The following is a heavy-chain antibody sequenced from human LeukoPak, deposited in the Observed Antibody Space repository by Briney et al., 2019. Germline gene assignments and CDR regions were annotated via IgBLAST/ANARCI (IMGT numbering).Heavy chain of an antibody. Sequence: GASVKVSCKASGYTFTTYYMHWVRHAPGHGLEWIGLIKPGGGDTIYAQKFQGRVTMTRDTSTSTVYLDLSSLRSEDTAVYYCASRLDRATFFDYWGQGTLVTVSS. V-gene: IGHV1-46*01. J-gene: IGHJ4*02. CDR3: ASRLDRATFFDY. CDR1: GYTFTTYY. D-gene: IGHD2/OR15-2a*01. CDR2: IKPGGGDT.